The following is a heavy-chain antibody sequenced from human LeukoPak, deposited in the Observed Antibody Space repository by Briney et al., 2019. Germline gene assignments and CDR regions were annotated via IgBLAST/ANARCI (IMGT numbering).Heavy chain of an antibody. V-gene: IGHV4-59*01. CDR2: MYYSGST. D-gene: IGHD3-3*01. CDR3: ASSTIFGVVTSYHYDY. CDR1: GGSISSYY. Sequence: PSETLSLTCTVSGGSISSYYRSWIRQPPGKGLEWIGYMYYSGSTNYNPSLKSRVTISVDTSKNQFSLKLSSVTAADTAVYYCASSTIFGVVTSYHYDYWGQGTLVTVSS. J-gene: IGHJ4*02.